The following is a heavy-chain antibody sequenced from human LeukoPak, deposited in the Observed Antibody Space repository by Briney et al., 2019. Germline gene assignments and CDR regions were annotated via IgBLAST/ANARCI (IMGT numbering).Heavy chain of an antibody. CDR2: IRYDSSDK. V-gene: IGHV3-30*02. J-gene: IGHJ4*02. D-gene: IGHD4-17*01. CDR1: GFTLSSSA. CDR3: AKDLTTVTTQGDY. Sequence: PGGSLRLSCAASGFTLSSSAMSWVRQAPGKGLEWVAFIRYDSSDKYNADSVKGRFTISRDNSKNTLYLQMNSLRAEDTAVYYCAKDLTTVTTQGDYWGQGTLVTVSS.